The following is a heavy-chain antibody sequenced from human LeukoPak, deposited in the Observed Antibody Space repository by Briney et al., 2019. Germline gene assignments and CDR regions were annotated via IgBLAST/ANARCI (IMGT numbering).Heavy chain of an antibody. Sequence: GGSLRLSCAASGFTVSSNYMSWVRQAPGKGLEWVSVIYSGGSTYYADSVKGRFTISRDNSKNTLYLQMNSLRAEDTAVYYCVQQRVRGYYYGMDVWGQGPTVTVSS. CDR1: GFTVSSNY. CDR3: VQQRVRGYYYGMDV. D-gene: IGHD6-13*01. J-gene: IGHJ6*02. CDR2: IYSGGST. V-gene: IGHV3-66*02.